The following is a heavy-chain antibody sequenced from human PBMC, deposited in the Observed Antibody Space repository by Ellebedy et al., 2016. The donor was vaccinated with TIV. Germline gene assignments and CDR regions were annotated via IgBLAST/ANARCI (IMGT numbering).Heavy chain of an antibody. CDR2: IYYSGST. D-gene: IGHD5-12*01. CDR1: GGSISSGGYY. CDR3: ARLWLRGWYFDL. V-gene: IGHV4-31*03. J-gene: IGHJ2*01. Sequence: MPSETLSLTCTVSGGSISSGGYYWSWIRQHPGKGLEWIGYIYYSGSTYYNPSLKSRVTISVDTSKNQFSLKLSSVTAADTAVYYCARLWLRGWYFDLWGRGTLVTVSS.